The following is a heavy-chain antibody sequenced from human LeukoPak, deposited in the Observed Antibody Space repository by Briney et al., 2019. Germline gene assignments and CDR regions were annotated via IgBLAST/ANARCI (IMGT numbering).Heavy chain of an antibody. CDR3: AREINLVGAINS. D-gene: IGHD1-26*01. CDR2: ISSSSSYI. CDR1: GFTFNNYS. Sequence: GRSLRLSCAASGFTFNNYSINWVRQAPGKGLEWVSSISSSSSYIYYADSVKGRFTSPRDNAKSSLYVQMNSLGAEDTAVYYCAREINLVGAINSWGQRTLFTVSS. J-gene: IGHJ4*02. V-gene: IGHV3-21*01.